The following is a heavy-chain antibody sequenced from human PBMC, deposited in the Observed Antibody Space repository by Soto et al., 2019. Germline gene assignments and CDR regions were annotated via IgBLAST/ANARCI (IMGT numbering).Heavy chain of an antibody. CDR3: ARASGTVIPNYFDY. J-gene: IGHJ4*02. CDR2: INPNSGGT. Sequence: ASVKVSCKASGYTFTGYYMHWVRQAPGQGLEWMGWINPNSGGTNYAQKFQGWVTMTRDTSISTAYMELSRLRSDDTAVYYCARASGTVIPNYFDYWGQGTLVTVSS. D-gene: IGHD1-7*01. CDR1: GYTFTGYY. V-gene: IGHV1-2*04.